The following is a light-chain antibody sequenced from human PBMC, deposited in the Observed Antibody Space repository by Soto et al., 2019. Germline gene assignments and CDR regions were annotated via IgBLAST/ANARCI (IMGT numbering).Light chain of an antibody. CDR1: SIDVGGYNY. Sequence: QSVLTQAASVSGSPGQSIAISCTGASIDVGGYNYVSWYQQHPGKAPKLMIYDVASRPSGVSDRFSGSKSGNTASLTISGLQAEDEADYYCSSYTRSSTLYVFGTGTKVTVL. J-gene: IGLJ1*01. CDR3: SSYTRSSTLYV. CDR2: DVA. V-gene: IGLV2-14*03.